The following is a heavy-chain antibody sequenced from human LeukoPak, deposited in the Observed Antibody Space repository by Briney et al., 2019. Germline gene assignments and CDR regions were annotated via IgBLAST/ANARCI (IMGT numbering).Heavy chain of an antibody. CDR3: ARAYFGVWGSYRYHNWFDP. V-gene: IGHV1-69*06. CDR2: IIPIFGTA. J-gene: IGHJ5*02. Sequence: SVKVSCKASGGTFSSYAISWVRQAPGQGLEWMGGIIPIFGTANYAQKFQGRVTITADRSTSTAYMELSSLRSEDTAVYYCARAYFGVWGSYRYHNWFDPWGQGTLVTVSS. CDR1: GGTFSSYA. D-gene: IGHD3-16*02.